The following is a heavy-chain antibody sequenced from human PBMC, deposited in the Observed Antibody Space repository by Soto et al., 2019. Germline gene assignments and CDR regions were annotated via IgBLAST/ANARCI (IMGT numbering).Heavy chain of an antibody. D-gene: IGHD3-9*01. CDR1: GFTVSSYG. CDR2: IWYDGSNK. CDR3: AGRKDYDILTGYDY. V-gene: IGHV3-33*01. J-gene: IGHJ4*02. Sequence: GGSLRLSCAASGFTVSSYGVHWVRQAPGKGLEWVAVIWYDGSNKYYADSVKGRFTISRDNSKNTLYLQMNSLRAEDTTVYYCAGRKDYDILTGYDYWGQGTLVTVSS.